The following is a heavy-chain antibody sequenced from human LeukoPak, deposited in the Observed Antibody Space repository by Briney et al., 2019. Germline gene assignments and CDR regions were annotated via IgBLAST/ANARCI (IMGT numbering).Heavy chain of an antibody. V-gene: IGHV3-53*01. J-gene: IGHJ2*01. CDR2: IYSGGST. CDR1: GSTVSSNY. CDR3: ASQRDNCGGDCYWYFDL. Sequence: GGSLRLSCAASGSTVSSNYMSWVRQAPGKGLEWVSVIYSGGSTYYADSVKGRFTISRDNSKNTLYLQMNSLRAEDTAVYYCASQRDNCGGDCYWYFDLWGRGTLVTVSS. D-gene: IGHD2-21*02.